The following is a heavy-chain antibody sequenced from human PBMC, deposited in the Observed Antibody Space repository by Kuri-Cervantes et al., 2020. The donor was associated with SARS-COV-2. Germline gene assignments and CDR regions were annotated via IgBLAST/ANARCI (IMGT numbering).Heavy chain of an antibody. CDR3: ARVTTVTEGY. J-gene: IGHJ4*02. CDR1: GFTFSSYS. V-gene: IGHV3-21*01. D-gene: IGHD4-11*01. Sequence: GGSLRLSCAASGFTFSSYSMNWVRQAPGKGREWVSSISSSSSYIYYADSVKGRFTISRDNAKNSLYLQINSLRAEDTAVYYFARVTTVTEGYWGQGTLVTVSS. CDR2: ISSSSSYI.